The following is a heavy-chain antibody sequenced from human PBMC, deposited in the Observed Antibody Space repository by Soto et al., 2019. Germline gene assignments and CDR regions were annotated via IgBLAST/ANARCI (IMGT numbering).Heavy chain of an antibody. V-gene: IGHV4-34*01. CDR2: INHSGST. J-gene: IGHJ6*03. CDR1: GWSFSGYY. D-gene: IGHD2-2*01. CDR3: ARGVSRCSSTSCYAYYYYYYMDV. Sequence: SETLSLTCAVYGWSFSGYYWSWIRQPPGKGLEWIGEINHSGSTNYNPSLKSRVTISVDTSKNQFSLKLSSVTAADTAVYYCARGVSRCSSTSCYAYYYYYYMDVWGKGTTVTVSS.